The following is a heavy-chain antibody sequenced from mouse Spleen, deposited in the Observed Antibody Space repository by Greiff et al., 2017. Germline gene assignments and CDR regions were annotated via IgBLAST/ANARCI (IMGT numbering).Heavy chain of an antibody. CDR3: ARQLTYAMDY. Sequence: EVQLVESGGGLVKPGGSLKLSCAASGFTFSSYAMSWVRQTPEKRLEWVATISSGGSYTYYPDSAKGRFTISRDNAKNTLYLQMSSLRSEDTAMYYCARQLTYAMDYWGQGTSVTVSS. CDR1: GFTFSSYA. J-gene: IGHJ4*01. CDR2: ISSGGSYT. V-gene: IGHV5-9-3*01.